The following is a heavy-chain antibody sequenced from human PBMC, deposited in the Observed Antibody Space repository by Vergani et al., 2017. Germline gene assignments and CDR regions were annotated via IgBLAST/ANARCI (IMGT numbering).Heavy chain of an antibody. Sequence: QVQLVQSGAEVKKPGSSVKVSCKASGGTFSSYAISWVRQAPGQGLEWMGGIIPIFGTANYAQKFQGRVTITADESTSTAYMELSSLRSEDTAVYYWASRDITIVGVVIIKGYYYYGMDVWGQGTTVTVSS. CDR1: GGTFSSYA. J-gene: IGHJ6*02. V-gene: IGHV1-69*01. CDR3: ASRDITIVGVVIIKGYYYYGMDV. D-gene: IGHD3-3*01. CDR2: IIPIFGTA.